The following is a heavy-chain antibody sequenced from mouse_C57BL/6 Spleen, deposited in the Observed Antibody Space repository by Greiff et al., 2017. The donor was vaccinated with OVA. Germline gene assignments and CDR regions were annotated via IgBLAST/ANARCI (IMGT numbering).Heavy chain of an antibody. Sequence: EVKLVESVAELVRPGASVKLSCTASGFNIKNTYMHWVKQRPEQGLEWIGRIDPANGNTKYAPKFQGKATITADTSSNTAYLQLSSLTSEDTAIYYCARSDYYGSWYFDVWGTGTTVTVSS. CDR2: IDPANGNT. CDR1: GFNIKNTY. D-gene: IGHD1-1*01. CDR3: ARSDYYGSWYFDV. V-gene: IGHV14-3*01. J-gene: IGHJ1*03.